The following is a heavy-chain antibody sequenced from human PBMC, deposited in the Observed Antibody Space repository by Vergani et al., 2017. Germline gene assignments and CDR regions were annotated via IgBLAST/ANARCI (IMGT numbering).Heavy chain of an antibody. CDR1: GDSIRSGVYY. V-gene: IGHV4-31*03. Sequence: QVQLQESGPGLVKPSQTLSLTCTVSGDSIRSGVYYWGWIRQHPGQGLEWFGYIYHTVTTYYNPSLRGRITISVDTSKNQFSLKLSSVTAADTAVYYCARHLADCGGDCYPYYYGMDVGSQGTTVTVSS. D-gene: IGHD2-21*02. CDR3: ARHLADCGGDCYPYYYGMDV. J-gene: IGHJ6*02. CDR2: IYHTVTT.